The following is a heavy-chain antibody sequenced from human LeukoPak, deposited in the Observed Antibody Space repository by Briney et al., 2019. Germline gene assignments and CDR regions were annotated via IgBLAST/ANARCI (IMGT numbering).Heavy chain of an antibody. J-gene: IGHJ4*02. Sequence: GGSLRLSCAASGFTFSRYGMHWVRQAPGKGLEWVAVIWHDGSNKYYADSVKGRFTISRDNSKNTLYLQMNSLRVEDTVVYYCARDTSSYYIDYWGQGSLVTVSS. V-gene: IGHV3-33*01. CDR2: IWHDGSNK. CDR1: GFTFSRYG. CDR3: ARDTSSYYIDY. D-gene: IGHD3-16*01.